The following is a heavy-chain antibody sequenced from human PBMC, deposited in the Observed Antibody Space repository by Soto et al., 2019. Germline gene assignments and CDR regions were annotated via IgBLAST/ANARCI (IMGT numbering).Heavy chain of an antibody. D-gene: IGHD3-22*01. J-gene: IGHJ4*02. Sequence: GGSLRLSCAASGFTFSNAWMNWVRQAPGKGLEWVGRIKSKTDGGTTDYAAPVKGRLTISRDDSKNTLYLQMNSLKTEDTAVYYCTTALDSYFDYYDSSGYYSRDDYWGQGTLVTVSS. CDR3: TTALDSYFDYYDSSGYYSRDDY. V-gene: IGHV3-15*07. CDR2: IKSKTDGGTT. CDR1: GFTFSNAW.